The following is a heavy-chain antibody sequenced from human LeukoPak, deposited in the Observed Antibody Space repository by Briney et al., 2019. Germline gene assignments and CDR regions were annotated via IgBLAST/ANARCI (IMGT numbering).Heavy chain of an antibody. J-gene: IGHJ4*02. D-gene: IGHD1-26*01. V-gene: IGHV1-2*02. CDR2: INPNSGGT. Sequence: ASVKVSCKASGYTFTGYFMHWVRQAPGQGLEWMEWINPNSGGTNYAQKFQGRVTMTRDTSLSTAYMELSRLRSDDTAVYYCARDPGVRDSGSYLSFDYWGQGTLVTVSS. CDR1: GYTFTGYF. CDR3: ARDPGVRDSGSYLSFDY.